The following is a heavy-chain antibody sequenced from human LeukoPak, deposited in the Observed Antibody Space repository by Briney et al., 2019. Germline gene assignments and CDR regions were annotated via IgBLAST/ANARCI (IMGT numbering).Heavy chain of an antibody. CDR1: GFTFSTYS. Sequence: GGSLRLSCAASGFTFSTYSMNWVRQAPGKGLEWVSVISTGGGITYYADSVRGRFTISRDNSKNTLYLQLNSLRAEDTAVYYCAKTMVTTTNRLDYWGQGTLVTVSS. J-gene: IGHJ4*02. D-gene: IGHD2-21*02. CDR2: ISTGGGIT. CDR3: AKTMVTTTNRLDY. V-gene: IGHV3-23*01.